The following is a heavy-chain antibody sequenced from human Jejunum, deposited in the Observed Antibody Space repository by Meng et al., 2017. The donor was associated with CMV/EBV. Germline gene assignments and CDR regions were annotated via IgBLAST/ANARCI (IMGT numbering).Heavy chain of an antibody. J-gene: IGHJ4*02. CDR1: GGSVSSGGYY. D-gene: IGHD6-13*01. CDR3: ARGSVIASALSFDH. CDR2: IYNSGST. Sequence: SGGSVSSGGYYWSGIRQPPGKGLQWIGHIYNSGSTYYNPSLKSRLTISLDTSKNQFSLNLRSVTAADTAVYYCARGSVIASALSFDHWGQGTLVTVSS. V-gene: IGHV4-30-4*01.